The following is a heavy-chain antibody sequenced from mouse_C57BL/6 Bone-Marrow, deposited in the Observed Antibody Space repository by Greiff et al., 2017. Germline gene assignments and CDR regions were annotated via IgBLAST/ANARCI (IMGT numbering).Heavy chain of an antibody. CDR2: INPSSGYT. Sequence: VQLQESGAELARPGASVKMSCKASGYTFTSYTMHWVKQRPGQGLEWIGYINPSSGYTKYNQKFKDKATLTADKSSSTAYMQLSSLTSEDSAVYYCAIESSSVPHWYFDVWGTGTTVTVSA. CDR1: GYTFTSYT. D-gene: IGHD1-1*01. V-gene: IGHV1-4*01. CDR3: AIESSSVPHWYFDV. J-gene: IGHJ1*03.